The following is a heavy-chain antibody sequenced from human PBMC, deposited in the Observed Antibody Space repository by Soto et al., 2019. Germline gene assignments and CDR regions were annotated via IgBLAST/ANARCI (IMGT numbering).Heavy chain of an antibody. J-gene: IGHJ6*02. CDR1: GFTFIDFE. CDR3: ARGRPYCTGSRCKRMDV. CDR2: ISTIGSTI. Sequence: EVQLVESGGGLVQPGGSLRLSCATSGFTFIDFEMHWVRQAPGKGLEWLSYISTIGSTIYYGDSVKGRFTISRDNAKNSLSLHMNSLRADDTAIYYWARGRPYCTGSRCKRMDVWGQGTTVTVSS. V-gene: IGHV3-48*03. D-gene: IGHD2-8*02.